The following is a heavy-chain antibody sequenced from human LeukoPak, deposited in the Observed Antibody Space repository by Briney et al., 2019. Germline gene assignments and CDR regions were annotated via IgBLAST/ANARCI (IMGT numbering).Heavy chain of an antibody. V-gene: IGHV1-69*06. Sequence: ASVKVSCKASGGTVSSYAISWERQAPGQGLEWMGGIISIFGTANYAQKFQGRVTITADKSTSTAYMELSSLRSEDTAVYYCAREGYSSGWYNYFDYWGQGTLVTVSS. D-gene: IGHD6-19*01. J-gene: IGHJ4*02. CDR2: IISIFGTA. CDR3: AREGYSSGWYNYFDY. CDR1: GGTVSSYA.